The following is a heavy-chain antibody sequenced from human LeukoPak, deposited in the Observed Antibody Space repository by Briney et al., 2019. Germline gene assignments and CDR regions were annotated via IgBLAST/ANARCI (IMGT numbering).Heavy chain of an antibody. CDR3: ARGGTMVRGVIEENWFDP. J-gene: IGHJ5*02. D-gene: IGHD3-10*01. CDR1: GGSISSYY. Sequence: SETLSLTCTVSGGSISSYYWSWIRQPPGKGLEWIGYIYYSGSTDYNPSLKSRVTISVDTSKNQFSLKLTSVTAADTAVYYCARGGTMVRGVIEENWFDPWGQGTLVTVSS. V-gene: IGHV4-59*12. CDR2: IYYSGST.